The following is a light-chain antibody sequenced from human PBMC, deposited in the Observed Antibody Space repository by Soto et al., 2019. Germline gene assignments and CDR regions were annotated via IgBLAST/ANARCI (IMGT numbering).Light chain of an antibody. CDR1: QSVSSSY. J-gene: IGKJ1*01. V-gene: IGKV3-20*01. CDR3: QQYGSSPEWT. CDR2: GAS. Sequence: EIVLTQSPGTLSLSPGERATLSCRASQSVSSSYLAWYQQKPGQAPRLLIYGASSRATGIPDRFSGSGSGTDFTLTISRLEPEYFAVYCCQQYGSSPEWTFGQGTKV.